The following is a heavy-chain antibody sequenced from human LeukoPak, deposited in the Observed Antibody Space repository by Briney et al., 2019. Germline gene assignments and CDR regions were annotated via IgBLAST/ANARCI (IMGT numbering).Heavy chain of an antibody. J-gene: IGHJ4*02. Sequence: GGSLRLSCAASGFTFSSYWMSWVRQAPGKGLEWVANIKQDGSEKYYVDSVKGRFTISRDNAKNSLYLQMNSLRAEDTAVYYCARDFFVVVPAAPGYWGQGTLVTVSS. V-gene: IGHV3-7*01. D-gene: IGHD2-2*01. CDR1: GFTFSSYW. CDR2: IKQDGSEK. CDR3: ARDFFVVVPAAPGY.